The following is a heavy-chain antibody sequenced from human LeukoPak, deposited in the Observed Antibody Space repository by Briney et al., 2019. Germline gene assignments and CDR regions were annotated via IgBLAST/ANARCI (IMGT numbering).Heavy chain of an antibody. CDR3: ARTRMVRGVPFDY. V-gene: IGHV1-46*01. CDR2: VNPSGGTT. D-gene: IGHD3-10*01. J-gene: IGHJ4*02. Sequence: ASVTVSCTTSGDTFPSYYIHWVRQAPGQGRDWMGIVNPSGGTTSFAQRFQGRVTMTRDTSTSTVYMELSSLRSEDTAVYYCARTRMVRGVPFDYWGQGTLVTVSS. CDR1: GDTFPSYY.